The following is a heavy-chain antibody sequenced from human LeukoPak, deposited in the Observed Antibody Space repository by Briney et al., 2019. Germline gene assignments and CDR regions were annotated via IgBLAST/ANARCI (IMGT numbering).Heavy chain of an antibody. CDR3: ARDPPRMNFWFDP. V-gene: IGHV1-2*02. CDR1: GYTFTGYY. CDR2: INPNSGGT. Sequence: GASVKVSCKASGYTFTGYYMHWVRQAPGQGLEWMGWINPNSGGTNYAQKFQGRVTMTRDTSISTAYMELSRLRSDDTAVYYCARDPPRMNFWFDPWGQGTLVTVSS. J-gene: IGHJ5*02.